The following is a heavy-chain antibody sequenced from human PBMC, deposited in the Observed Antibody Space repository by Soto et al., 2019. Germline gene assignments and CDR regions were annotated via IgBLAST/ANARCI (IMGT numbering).Heavy chain of an antibody. V-gene: IGHV3-7*05. CDR3: ASLMGPDVFGLGFDY. Sequence: GGSLRLSCAASGFIFSDYWMSWVRQAPGKGLEWVANIKQDGSEKYYVDSVKGRFTISRDNVDDSLFLQMNSLRAEDTAVYYCASLMGPDVFGLGFDYWGQGALVTVSS. D-gene: IGHD3-3*01. CDR2: IKQDGSEK. CDR1: GFIFSDYW. J-gene: IGHJ4*02.